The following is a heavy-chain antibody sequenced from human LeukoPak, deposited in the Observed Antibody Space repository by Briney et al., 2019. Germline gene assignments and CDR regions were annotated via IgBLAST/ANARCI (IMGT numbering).Heavy chain of an antibody. J-gene: IGHJ4*02. CDR3: ATPAGVFPTPYYFDY. CDR1: GYTLTELS. CDR2: FDPEDGET. Sequence: ASGKVSCKVSGYTLTELSMHWVRQAPGKGLEWMGGFDPEDGETIYAQKFQGTVTMTENTSTDTAYMELSTLRSEDTAVYDCATPAGVFPTPYYFDYWGQGTLVTVSS. D-gene: IGHD2-2*01. V-gene: IGHV1-24*01.